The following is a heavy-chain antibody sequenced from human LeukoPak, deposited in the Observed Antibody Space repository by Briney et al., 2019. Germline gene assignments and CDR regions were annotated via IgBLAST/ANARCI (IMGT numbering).Heavy chain of an antibody. Sequence: GGSLRLSCAASGFTFSSYWMHWVRQAPGKGLVWVSRINSDGSITTYADSVKGRFTISRDNAKNTLYLQMNSLRAEDTAVYYSARVSDSSGWPKYDYWGQGTPVTVSS. J-gene: IGHJ4*02. CDR1: GFTFSSYW. CDR3: ARVSDSSGWPKYDY. D-gene: IGHD6-19*01. CDR2: INSDGSIT. V-gene: IGHV3-74*01.